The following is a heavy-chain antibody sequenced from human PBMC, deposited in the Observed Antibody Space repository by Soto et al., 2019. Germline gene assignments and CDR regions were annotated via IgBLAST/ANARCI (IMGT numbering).Heavy chain of an antibody. D-gene: IGHD2-21*02. Sequence: QVQLVESGGGVVQPGRSLRLSCAASRFTFSGYGMHWVRQAPGKGLEWVAVISYDGSNKFYADSVKGRFTISRDNSKNMLYLQMNSLRAEDTAVYYCAKGGRAYCGGDCRYYFDYWGQGTLVTVS. V-gene: IGHV3-30*18. CDR2: ISYDGSNK. CDR1: RFTFSGYG. CDR3: AKGGRAYCGGDCRYYFDY. J-gene: IGHJ4*02.